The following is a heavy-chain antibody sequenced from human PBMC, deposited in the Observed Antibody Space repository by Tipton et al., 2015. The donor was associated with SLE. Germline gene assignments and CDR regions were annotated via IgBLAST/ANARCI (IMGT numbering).Heavy chain of an antibody. CDR2: IHWNSDRI. J-gene: IGHJ4*02. CDR3: AKDLRYSGGLMGYFDY. CDR1: GLTFDDYA. Sequence: SLRLSCTASGLTFDDYAMHWVRQAPGRGLEWVSGIHWNSDRIGYADSVKGRFTISRDNAKNSLYLQMNNLRAEDTAFYYCAKDLRYSGGLMGYFDYWGQGTLVTVSS. D-gene: IGHD6-19*01. V-gene: IGHV3-9*01.